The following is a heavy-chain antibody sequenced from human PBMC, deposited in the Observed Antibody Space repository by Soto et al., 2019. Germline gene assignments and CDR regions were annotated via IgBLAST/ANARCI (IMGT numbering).Heavy chain of an antibody. CDR3: AREGADIVVVVAANDYYYYYMDV. D-gene: IGHD2-15*01. V-gene: IGHV1-3*01. CDR2: INAGNGNT. J-gene: IGHJ6*03. CDR1: GYTFTSYA. Sequence: QVQLVQSGAEVKKPGASVKVSCKASGYTFTSYAMHWVRQAPGQRREWMGWINAGNGNTKYSQKFQGRVTITRDTSASTADMELSSLRSEDTAVYYCAREGADIVVVVAANDYYYYYMDVWGKGTTVTVSS.